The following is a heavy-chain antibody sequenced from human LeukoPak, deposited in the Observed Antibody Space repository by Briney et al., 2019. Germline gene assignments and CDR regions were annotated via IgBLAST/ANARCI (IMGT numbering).Heavy chain of an antibody. CDR2: IYYSGST. J-gene: IGHJ4*02. D-gene: IGHD7-27*01. V-gene: IGHV4-59*01. Sequence: SETLSLTCTVSGGSISNYYWSWIRQPPGKGLEWIGYIYYSGSTDYNPSLKSRVTISVDTSKNQFSLKLTSVTAADTAVYYCVRAELGTLKVYFDYWGQGTLVTVSS. CDR3: VRAELGTLKVYFDY. CDR1: GGSISNYY.